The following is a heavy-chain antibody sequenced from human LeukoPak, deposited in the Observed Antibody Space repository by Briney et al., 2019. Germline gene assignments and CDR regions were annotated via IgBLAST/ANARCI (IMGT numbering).Heavy chain of an antibody. CDR2: IIPILGIA. V-gene: IGHV1-69*04. Sequence: SVKVSCKASGGTFSSYAISWVRQAPGQGLEWMGRIIPILGIANYAQKFQGRVTITADKSMSTAYMELSSLRSEDTAVYYCAREHCGGDCYSYYFDYWGQGTLVTVSS. CDR1: GGTFSSYA. J-gene: IGHJ4*02. CDR3: AREHCGGDCYSYYFDY. D-gene: IGHD2-21*02.